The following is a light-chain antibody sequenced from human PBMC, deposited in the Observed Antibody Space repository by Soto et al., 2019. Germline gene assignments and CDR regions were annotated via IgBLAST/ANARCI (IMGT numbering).Light chain of an antibody. CDR1: HNILYSSDNKNY. J-gene: IGKJ3*01. CDR3: QQYYSTPHT. V-gene: IGKV4-1*01. CDR2: WAS. Sequence: DIVLTQSPDSLAVSLGERATINCKSRHNILYSSDNKNYLSWYQQRPGQPPKLLFYWASTRESGVPDRFSGSGSGTDGTITISSLQAEDVAVYYCQQYYSTPHTFGPGTKVDIK.